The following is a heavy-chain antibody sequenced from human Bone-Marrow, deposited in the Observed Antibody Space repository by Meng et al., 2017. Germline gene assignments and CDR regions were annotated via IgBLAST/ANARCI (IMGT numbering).Heavy chain of an antibody. Sequence: SVKVSCKASGYTFTGYYMHWVRQAPGQGLEWMGGIIPIFGTANYAQKFQGRVTITTDESTSTAYMELSSLRSEDTAVYYCARVAYGSGSYYKIWGQGTLVTVSS. V-gene: IGHV1-69*05. CDR3: ARVAYGSGSYYKI. J-gene: IGHJ4*02. CDR1: GYTFTGYY. CDR2: IIPIFGTA. D-gene: IGHD3-10*01.